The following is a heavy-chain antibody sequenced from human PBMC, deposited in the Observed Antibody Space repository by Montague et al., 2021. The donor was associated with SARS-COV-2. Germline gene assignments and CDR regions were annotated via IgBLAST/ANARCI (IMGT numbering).Heavy chain of an antibody. CDR3: TSGREGNYNVMDV. V-gene: IGHV6-1*01. CDR1: GDSVSSNSAT. J-gene: IGHJ6*02. CDR2: TYYRPKWYN. Sequence: CAISGDSVSSNSATWNWVRQSPSRGLEWLGRTYYRPKWYNDYAVSVRGRVTINPDTSKNQFFLQLNSVTPEDTAIYYCTSGREGNYNVMDVWGQGTTVTVSS. D-gene: IGHD1-1*01.